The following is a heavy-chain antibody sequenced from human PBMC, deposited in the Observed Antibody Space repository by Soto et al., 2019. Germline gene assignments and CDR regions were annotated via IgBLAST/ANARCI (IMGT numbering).Heavy chain of an antibody. CDR2: ISSSGSTI. V-gene: IGHV3-11*01. D-gene: IGHD2-21*01. J-gene: IGHJ1*01. Sequence: GGYLRLSCSASVFTFSDYYMSWIRQAPGKGLEWVSYISSSGSTIYYADSVKGRFTISRDNAKNSLYLQMNSLRAEDTAVYYCGRDEAYCGGECSSAMGLVGHWGKGTLV. CDR3: GRDEAYCGGECSSAMGLVGH. CDR1: VFTFSDYY.